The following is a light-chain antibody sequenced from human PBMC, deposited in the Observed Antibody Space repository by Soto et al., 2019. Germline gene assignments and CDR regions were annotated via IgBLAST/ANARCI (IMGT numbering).Light chain of an antibody. V-gene: IGLV2-14*01. J-gene: IGLJ1*01. CDR3: SSYTSSSTPYV. Sequence: QSVLTQPSPLSGSPGQSSTLSCTGTSSDVGGYNYVSWYQQHPGKAPKLMIYDVSNRPSGVSNRFSGSKSGNTASLTISGLQAEDEADYYCSSYTSSSTPYVFGTGTKVTVL. CDR2: DVS. CDR1: SSDVGGYNY.